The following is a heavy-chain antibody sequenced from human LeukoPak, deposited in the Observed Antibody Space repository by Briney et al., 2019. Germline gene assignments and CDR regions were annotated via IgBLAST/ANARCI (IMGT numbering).Heavy chain of an antibody. V-gene: IGHV1-2*02. CDR3: ARDYNYDILMRDYYYYMDV. CDR2: INPQSGGT. J-gene: IGHJ6*03. CDR1: GYTFTGYY. D-gene: IGHD3-9*01. Sequence: GASVKVSCKASGYTFTGYYMHWVRQAPGQGLEYMGWINPQSGGTNNAQKFQGRVTMTTDTSTSTAYMELRSLRSDDTAVYYCARDYNYDILMRDYYYYMDVWGKGTTVTISS.